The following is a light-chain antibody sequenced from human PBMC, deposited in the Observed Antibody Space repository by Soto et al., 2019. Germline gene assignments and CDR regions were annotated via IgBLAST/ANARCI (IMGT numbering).Light chain of an antibody. V-gene: IGLV2-11*01. CDR3: CSYAGSFYV. J-gene: IGLJ1*01. Sequence: QSVLTQPRSVSRSPGQSVTISCTGTSSDVGGYNYVSWYQQHPGKAPKLMIYDVSERPSGVPDRFSGSKSGNTASLTISGLQAEDEADYYCCSYAGSFYVFGTGTKVTVL. CDR1: SSDVGGYNY. CDR2: DVS.